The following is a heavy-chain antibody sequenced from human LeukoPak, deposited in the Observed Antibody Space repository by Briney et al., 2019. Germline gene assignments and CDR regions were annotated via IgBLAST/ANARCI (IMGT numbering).Heavy chain of an antibody. CDR3: TRPGTWDLDF. D-gene: IGHD1-14*01. CDR1: GYTFTDYY. Sequence: ASVKVSCKVSGYTFTDYYMHWVRQAPGQGLEWMGRINPDTGVTNFAQRFQGRVTMTRDTSISTVYMEVRRLRSGDTAVYYCTRPGTWDLDFWGQGTLVTVS. J-gene: IGHJ4*02. V-gene: IGHV1-2*06. CDR2: INPDTGVT.